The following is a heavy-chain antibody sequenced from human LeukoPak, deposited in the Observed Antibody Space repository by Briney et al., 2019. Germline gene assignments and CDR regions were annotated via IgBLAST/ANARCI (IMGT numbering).Heavy chain of an antibody. V-gene: IGHV4-59*01. CDR1: GGSISSYY. CDR3: AREEERNDAFDI. CDR2: IYYNGST. Sequence: ETSETLSLTCTVSGGSISSYYWSWIRQPPGKGLEWIGYIYYNGSTNYNPSLKSRVTISVDTSKNQFSLKLSSVTAADTAVYYCAREEERNDAFDIWGQGTMVTVSS. D-gene: IGHD1-14*01. J-gene: IGHJ3*02.